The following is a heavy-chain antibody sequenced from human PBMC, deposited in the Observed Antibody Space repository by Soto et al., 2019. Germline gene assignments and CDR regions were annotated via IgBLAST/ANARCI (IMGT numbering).Heavy chain of an antibody. CDR3: AKEGAE. Sequence: QVQLVQSGAEVKNPGASVKISCTASGYNFINNYIYWVRQAPGQGLEYMGIIYPSGGNTKYAQKFQDRVTMTRDTSTNTVYLELTSLRFDDPAMYYCAKEGAEWGQGTLVTVSS. CDR1: GYNFINNY. CDR2: IYPSGGNT. V-gene: IGHV1-46*01. J-gene: IGHJ4*02.